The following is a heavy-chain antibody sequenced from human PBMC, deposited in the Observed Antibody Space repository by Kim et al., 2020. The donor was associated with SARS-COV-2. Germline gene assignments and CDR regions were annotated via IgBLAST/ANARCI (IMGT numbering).Heavy chain of an antibody. Sequence: SETLSLTCAVYGGSFSGYYWSWIRQPPGKGLEWIGEINHSGSTNYNPSLKSRVTISVDTSKNQFSLKLSSVTAADTAVYYCARGGSPPTPYSSGWYNSLYYGMDVWGQGTTVTVSS. CDR3: ARGGSPPTPYSSGWYNSLYYGMDV. CDR2: INHSGST. J-gene: IGHJ6*02. V-gene: IGHV4-34*01. CDR1: GGSFSGYY. D-gene: IGHD6-19*01.